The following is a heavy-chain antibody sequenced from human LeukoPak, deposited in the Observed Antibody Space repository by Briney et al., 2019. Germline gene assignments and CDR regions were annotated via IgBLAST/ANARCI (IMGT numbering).Heavy chain of an antibody. CDR2: IYTSGST. CDR3: AGVWGGAGAMLDQ. J-gene: IGHJ4*02. Sequence: PSETLSLTCTVSGGSISSYYWSWIRQPAGKGLEWIGRIYTSGSTNYNPSLKSRVTMSGDTSKNQFSLQLSSVTAADTAGYYCAGVWGGAGAMLDQGGQGTLATVST. CDR1: GGSISSYY. V-gene: IGHV4-4*07. D-gene: IGHD2-2*01.